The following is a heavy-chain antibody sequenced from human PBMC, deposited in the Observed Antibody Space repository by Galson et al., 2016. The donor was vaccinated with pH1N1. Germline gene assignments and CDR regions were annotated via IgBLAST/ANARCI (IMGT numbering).Heavy chain of an antibody. D-gene: IGHD4-17*01. CDR3: ARQNDYGDYRGDAFEI. J-gene: IGHJ3*02. V-gene: IGHV5-51*01. Sequence: QSGAEVKKPGESLKISCKGSGYKFASSWIVWVRQMPGKGLEWMGIIWLGGSLIRYKPSFPGQVTISADKSINIVYLEWSSLKASDTATYYCARQNDYGDYRGDAFEIWGQGTLVTVSS. CDR1: GYKFASSW. CDR2: IWLGGSLI.